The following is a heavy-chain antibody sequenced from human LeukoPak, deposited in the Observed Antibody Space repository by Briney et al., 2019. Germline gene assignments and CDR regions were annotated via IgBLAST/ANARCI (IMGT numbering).Heavy chain of an antibody. CDR1: GGSISSHY. V-gene: IGHV4-59*11. CDR3: ARGYGGIFDH. J-gene: IGHJ4*02. Sequence: PSETLSLTCTVSGGSISSHYWSWIRQPPGKGLEWIGYIYYSGSTNYNPSLKSRVTISVDTSKNQFSLKLSSVTAADTAVYYCARGYGGIFDHWGQGTLVTVSS. CDR2: IYYSGST. D-gene: IGHD4-23*01.